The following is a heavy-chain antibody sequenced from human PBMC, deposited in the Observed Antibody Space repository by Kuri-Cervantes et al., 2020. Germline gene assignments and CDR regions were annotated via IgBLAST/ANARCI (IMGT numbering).Heavy chain of an antibody. J-gene: IGHJ4*02. V-gene: IGHV1-18*01. Sequence: ASVKVSCKASGYTFTSYGISWVRQAPGQGLEWMGWISAYNGNINYAQKLQGRVTMTTDTSTSTAYMELSSLRSEDTAVYYCARAPPYSGYDWGTLKYWGQGTLVTVSS. CDR1: GYTFTSYG. D-gene: IGHD5-12*01. CDR2: ISAYNGNI. CDR3: ARAPPYSGYDWGTLKY.